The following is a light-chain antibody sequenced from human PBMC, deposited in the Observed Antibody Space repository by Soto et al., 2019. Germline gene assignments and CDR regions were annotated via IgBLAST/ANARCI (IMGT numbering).Light chain of an antibody. V-gene: IGKV3-20*01. CDR1: QSVSSSY. Sequence: EIVLTQSPATLSLSPGEGATLSCRASQSVSSSYLAWYQQKPGQAPRLLIYVASSRATGIPDRFSGSGSGTDFTLTISRLEPEDFAVYYCQQYGSSPYTFGRGTKLEIK. CDR3: QQYGSSPYT. J-gene: IGKJ2*01. CDR2: VAS.